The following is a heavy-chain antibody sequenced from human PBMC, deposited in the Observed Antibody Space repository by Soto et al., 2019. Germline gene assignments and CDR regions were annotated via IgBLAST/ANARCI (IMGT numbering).Heavy chain of an antibody. D-gene: IGHD1-1*01. CDR3: ARGRYGDS. Sequence: QVHLVQSGAEVKKPGASVKVSCKGSGYAFTTYGITWVRQAPGQGLEWMGWISAHNGNTNYAQKLQGRVTVTRDTSTTTAYMELMSLRSDDTAVYYCARGRYGDSWGQGALVTVSS. CDR2: ISAHNGNT. J-gene: IGHJ4*02. CDR1: GYAFTTYG. V-gene: IGHV1-18*01.